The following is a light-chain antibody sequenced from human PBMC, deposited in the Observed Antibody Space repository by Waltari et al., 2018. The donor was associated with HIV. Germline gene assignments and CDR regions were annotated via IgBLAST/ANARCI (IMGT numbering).Light chain of an antibody. CDR1: QSVSTN. CDR3: QQYDDWPPIT. V-gene: IGKV3-15*01. Sequence: EVVMTQSPAALSVFPGERATLSCRASQSVSTNLAWYQQKSGQGPRLLIYGASTRATGIPARFSGSGSGTEFTLTISSLQSEDFAVYFCQQYDDWPPITFGQGTRLEIK. J-gene: IGKJ5*01. CDR2: GAS.